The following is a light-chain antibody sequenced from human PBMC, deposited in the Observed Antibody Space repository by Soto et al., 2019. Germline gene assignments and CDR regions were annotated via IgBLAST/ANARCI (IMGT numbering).Light chain of an antibody. Sequence: QSALTQPASVSGSPGQSITISCTGTSSDVGGYNYVSWYQHHPGKAPKFMIYDVSNRPSGVSNRFSGSKSGNTASLTISGLQAEDEADYYCSSYTSSSTLYVFGTGTKLTVL. CDR3: SSYTSSSTLYV. J-gene: IGLJ1*01. CDR2: DVS. V-gene: IGLV2-14*03. CDR1: SSDVGGYNY.